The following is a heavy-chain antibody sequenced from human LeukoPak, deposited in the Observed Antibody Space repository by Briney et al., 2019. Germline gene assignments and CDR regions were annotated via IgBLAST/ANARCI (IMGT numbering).Heavy chain of an antibody. D-gene: IGHD2-21*02. CDR3: ARDFGCGGDCGVDY. CDR1: GYTFTGYY. CDR2: INPNSGGT. Sequence: ASVKVSCKASGYTFTGYYMHWVRQAPGQGLEWMRWINPNSGGTNYAQRFQGRVTMTRDLSTSTVYMELSSLRSEDTAVYYCARDFGCGGDCGVDYWGQGTLVTVSS. J-gene: IGHJ4*02. V-gene: IGHV1-2*02.